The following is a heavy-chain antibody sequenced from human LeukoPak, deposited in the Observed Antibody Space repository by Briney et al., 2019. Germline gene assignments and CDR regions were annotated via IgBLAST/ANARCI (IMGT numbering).Heavy chain of an antibody. CDR1: DFTFRIYW. J-gene: IGHJ6*03. Sequence: PGGSLRLSCAASDFTFRIYWMSWVRQAPGKGLEWVANIKQDGTEKYYADAVKGRFTISTDSAKTSLFLQMNGLRVEDTAVYYCARGQGENVDWAHYYYMDVWGKGTTVTVSS. D-gene: IGHD3-16*01. V-gene: IGHV3-7*01. CDR2: IKQDGTEK. CDR3: ARGQGENVDWAHYYYMDV.